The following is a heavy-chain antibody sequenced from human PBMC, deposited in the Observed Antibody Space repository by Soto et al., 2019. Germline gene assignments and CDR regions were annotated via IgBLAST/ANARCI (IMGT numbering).Heavy chain of an antibody. D-gene: IGHD3-10*01. CDR2: INAGNGNT. J-gene: IGHJ4*02. CDR1: GYTFTSYA. CDR3: ARVKGSGLLWFGEPIDY. Sequence: ASVKVSCKASGYTFTSYAMHWVRQAPGQRLEWMGWINAGNGNTKYSQKFQGRVTITRDTSASTAYMELSSLRSEDTAVYYCARVKGSGLLWFGEPIDYWGQGNLFTVS. V-gene: IGHV1-3*01.